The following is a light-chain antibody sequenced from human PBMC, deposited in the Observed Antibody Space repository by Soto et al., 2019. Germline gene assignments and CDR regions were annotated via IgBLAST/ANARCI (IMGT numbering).Light chain of an antibody. J-gene: IGLJ3*02. Sequence: QSALTQPASVSGSPGQSITIPCTGSSNDIGGYNYVSWYQQHPGRAPKLVIYKVSDRPSGVSTRFSASKSGNTASLTISGLQAEDGADYYCSSYSTTTTPQWVFGGGTKLTVL. CDR1: SNDIGGYNY. CDR2: KVS. CDR3: SSYSTTTTPQWV. V-gene: IGLV2-14*01.